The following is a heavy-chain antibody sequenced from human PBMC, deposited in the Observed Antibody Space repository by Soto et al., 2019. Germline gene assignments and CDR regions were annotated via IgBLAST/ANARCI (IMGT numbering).Heavy chain of an antibody. D-gene: IGHD1-7*01. CDR2: VFHAGNT. Sequence: QVHLQQWGAGLLKPSGTLSLTCAVSGGSFTEAYWTWVRQSPGRGLEWIGEVFHAGNTNYNPSLRRRVTLSLDTAKNQFSLRLTSVTAADSAVYYCARAPRELLAEGPLFLYYYYGFDVWGQRTTVIVSS. CDR3: ARAPRELLAEGPLFLYYYYGFDV. J-gene: IGHJ6*02. V-gene: IGHV4-34*12. CDR1: GGSFTEAY.